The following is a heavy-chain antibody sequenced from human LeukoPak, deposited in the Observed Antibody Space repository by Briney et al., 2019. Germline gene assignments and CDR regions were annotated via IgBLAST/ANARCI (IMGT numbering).Heavy chain of an antibody. CDR2: IYNSGST. CDR3: ARLYGDYTNYFDY. D-gene: IGHD4-17*01. CDR1: GGSISSSSYY. J-gene: IGHJ4*02. Sequence: SETLSLTCTVSGGSISSSSYYWGWIRQPPGKGLEWIGSIYNSGSTYYNPSLKSRVTISVDTSKNQFSLKLSSVTAADTAAYYCARLYGDYTNYFDYWGQGTLVTVSS. V-gene: IGHV4-39*01.